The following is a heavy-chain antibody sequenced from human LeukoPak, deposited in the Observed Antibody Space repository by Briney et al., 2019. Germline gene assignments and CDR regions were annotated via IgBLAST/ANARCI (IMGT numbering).Heavy chain of an antibody. Sequence: SETLSLTCAVYGGSFSGYYWSWIRQPPGKGLEWIGEINHSGSTNYNPSLKSRVTISVDTSKNQFSLKLSSVTAADTAVYYRARYGDYAGLFYFDYWGQGTLVTVSS. CDR3: ARYGDYAGLFYFDY. CDR2: INHSGST. D-gene: IGHD4-17*01. J-gene: IGHJ4*02. CDR1: GGSFSGYY. V-gene: IGHV4-34*01.